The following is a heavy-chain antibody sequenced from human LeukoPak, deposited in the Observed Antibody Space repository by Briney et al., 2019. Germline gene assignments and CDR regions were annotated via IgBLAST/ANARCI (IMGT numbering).Heavy chain of an antibody. J-gene: IGHJ5*02. D-gene: IGHD2-2*01. CDR3: ARYRRYCSSTSCYNWFDP. CDR1: GGTFSSYA. V-gene: IGHV1-69*01. CDR2: IITIFGTA. Sequence: VASVKVSCKASGGTFSSYAISWVRQAPRQGLEWMGGIITIFGTANYAQKFQGRVTITADESTSTAYMELSSLRSEDTAVYYCARYRRYCSSTSCYNWFDPWGQGTLVTVSS.